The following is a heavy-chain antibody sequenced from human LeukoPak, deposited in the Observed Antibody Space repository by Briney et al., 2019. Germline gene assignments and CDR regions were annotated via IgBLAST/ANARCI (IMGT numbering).Heavy chain of an antibody. V-gene: IGHV3-23*01. D-gene: IGHD3-16*02. CDR3: AKDRGLRLGELSIFDY. J-gene: IGHJ4*02. Sequence: GGSLRLPCAASGFTFSSYAMSWVRQAPGKGLEWVSAISGSGGSTYYADSVKGRFTISRDNSKNTLYLQMNSLRAEDTAVYYCAKDRGLRLGELSIFDYWGQGTLVTVSS. CDR2: ISGSGGST. CDR1: GFTFSSYA.